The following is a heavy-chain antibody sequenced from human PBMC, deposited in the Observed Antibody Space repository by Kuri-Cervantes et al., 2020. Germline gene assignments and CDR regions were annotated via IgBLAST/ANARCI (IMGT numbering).Heavy chain of an antibody. J-gene: IGHJ6*02. CDR1: GYTFTSYY. CDR3: ARDSGSSGVGWRDYYYYYGMDV. V-gene: IGHV1-46*01. Sequence: ASVKVSCKASGYTFTSYYMHWVRQAPGQGLEWMGIINPSGGSTSYAQKFQGRVTKTRDTSTSTVYMELSSLRSEDTAVYYCARDSGSSGVGWRDYYYYYGMDVWGQGTTVTVSS. CDR2: INPSGGST. D-gene: IGHD6-25*01.